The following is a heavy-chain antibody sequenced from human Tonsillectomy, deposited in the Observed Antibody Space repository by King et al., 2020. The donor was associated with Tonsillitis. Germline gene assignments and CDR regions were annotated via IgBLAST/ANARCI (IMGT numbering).Heavy chain of an antibody. CDR1: GFSFSRFA. CDR2: LFHSGDKT. Sequence: VQLVESGGGLVQPGGSLRFSCVASGFSFSRFAMTWVRQAPGKGLEWFSALFHSGDKTYYSYSVKVRFAISRDNSENTLYLQMNSLRAEDTAVYYCAKVRNYWYFDLWGRGTVVIVSS. V-gene: IGHV3-23*04. CDR3: AKVRNYWYFDL. D-gene: IGHD1-14*01. J-gene: IGHJ2*01.